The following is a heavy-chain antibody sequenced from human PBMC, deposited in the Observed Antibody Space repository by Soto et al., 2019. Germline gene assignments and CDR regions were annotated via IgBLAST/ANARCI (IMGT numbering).Heavy chain of an antibody. J-gene: IGHJ4*02. CDR2: ISYDGSNK. CDR1: GFTFSSYA. D-gene: IGHD6-13*01. Sequence: QVPLVESGGGVVQPGRSLRLSCAASGFTFSSYAMHWVRQAPGKGLEWVAVISYDGSNKYYADSVKGRFTISRDNSKNTLYLQMNSLRAEDTAVYYCARDWAQQQLVRDYWGQGTLVTVSS. CDR3: ARDWAQQQLVRDY. V-gene: IGHV3-30-3*01.